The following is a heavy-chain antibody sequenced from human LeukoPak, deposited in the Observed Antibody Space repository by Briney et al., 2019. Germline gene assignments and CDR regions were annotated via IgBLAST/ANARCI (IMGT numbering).Heavy chain of an antibody. CDR1: GGSISSGGYY. Sequence: SETLSLTCTVSGGSISSGGYYWSWIRQHPGKGLEWIGYIYFSGTTYYNPSLESRVTISVDTSQNRFSLKLSSVTAADTAVYYCARYDSSAIKGNFDHWGQGTLVTVSS. V-gene: IGHV4-31*03. CDR2: IYFSGTT. CDR3: ARYDSSAIKGNFDH. J-gene: IGHJ5*02. D-gene: IGHD3-22*01.